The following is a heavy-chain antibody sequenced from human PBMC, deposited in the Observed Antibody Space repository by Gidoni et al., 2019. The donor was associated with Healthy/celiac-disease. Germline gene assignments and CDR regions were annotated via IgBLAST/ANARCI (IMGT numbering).Heavy chain of an antibody. V-gene: IGHV3-30*18. CDR2: ISYDGSNK. J-gene: IGHJ6*02. CDR1: GFTFSSYG. D-gene: IGHD3-10*01. CDR3: AKDGYYGSGSYYKEYYYYGMDV. Sequence: QVQLVESGGGVVQPGMSLRLSCAASGFTFSSYGMHWVRQAPGKGLEWVAVISYDGSNKYYADSVKGRFTISRDNSKNTLYLQMNSLRAEDTAVYYCAKDGYYGSGSYYKEYYYYGMDVWGQGTTVTVSS.